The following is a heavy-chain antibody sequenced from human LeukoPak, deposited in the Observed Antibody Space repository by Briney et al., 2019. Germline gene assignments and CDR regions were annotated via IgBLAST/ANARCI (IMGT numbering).Heavy chain of an antibody. CDR1: GFTFSSYG. Sequence: PGGSLRLSCAASGFTFSSYGMSWVRQAPGKGLEWVSAISGSGGSTYYADSVKGRFTISRDNSKNTLYLQMNSLRAEDTAVYYCATTGYSSSWQTLGDDYWGQGTLVTVSS. D-gene: IGHD6-13*01. CDR3: ATTGYSSSWQTLGDDY. J-gene: IGHJ4*02. CDR2: ISGSGGST. V-gene: IGHV3-23*01.